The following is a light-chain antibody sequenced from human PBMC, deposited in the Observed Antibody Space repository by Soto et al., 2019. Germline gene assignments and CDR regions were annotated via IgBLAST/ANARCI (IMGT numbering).Light chain of an antibody. CDR3: GTWDESLGAGV. Sequence: QSVLTQPASLSAPPGEKVTISCSGRGSNIGRNYVSWYRQFPGTAPQLLIYDDSKRHSGVPDRLSGSRYGTSASLAIAGLHPGHEAVYYCGTWDESLGAGVFGGGTKLTVL. CDR2: DDS. CDR1: GSNIGRNY. V-gene: IGLV1-51*01. J-gene: IGLJ2*01.